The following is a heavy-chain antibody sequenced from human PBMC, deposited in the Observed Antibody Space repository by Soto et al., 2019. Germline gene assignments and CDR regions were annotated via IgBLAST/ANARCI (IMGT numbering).Heavy chain of an antibody. CDR1: GFTVSSNY. J-gene: IGHJ4*02. Sequence: PGGSLRLSCAASGFTVSSNYMSWVRQAPGKGLEWVSVIYSGGSTYYADSVKGRFTISRDNSKNTLYLQMNSLRAEDTAVYYCARDGTSENFDYWGQGTLVTVYS. V-gene: IGHV3-66*01. CDR3: ARDGTSENFDY. D-gene: IGHD1-26*01. CDR2: IYSGGST.